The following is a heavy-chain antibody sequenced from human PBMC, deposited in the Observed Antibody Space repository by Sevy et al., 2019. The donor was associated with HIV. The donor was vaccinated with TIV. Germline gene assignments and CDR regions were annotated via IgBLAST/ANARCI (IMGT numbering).Heavy chain of an antibody. D-gene: IGHD6-6*01. Sequence: ASVKVSCKASGYTFTSYGISWVRQAPGQGLEWMGWISAYNGNTNYAQKLQGRVTMTTDTSTSIAYMELRSLRSDDTAVYYCARHRSSSSASWFDPWGQGTLVTVSS. CDR1: GYTFTSYG. V-gene: IGHV1-18*01. CDR2: ISAYNGNT. J-gene: IGHJ5*02. CDR3: ARHRSSSSASWFDP.